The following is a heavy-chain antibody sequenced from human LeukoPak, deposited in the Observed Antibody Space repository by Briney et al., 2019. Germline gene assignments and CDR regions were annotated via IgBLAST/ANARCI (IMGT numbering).Heavy chain of an antibody. CDR1: GFTFSSYS. J-gene: IGHJ4*02. CDR2: ISSSSSYI. D-gene: IGHD3-22*01. V-gene: IGHV3-21*01. CDR3: ARDLNWYDSSGPDTFDY. Sequence: VGSLRLSCAASGFTFSSYSMNWVRQAPGKGLEWVSSISSSSSYIYYADSVKGRFTISRGNAKNSLYLQMNSLRAEDTAVYYCARDLNWYDSSGPDTFDYWGQGTLVTVSS.